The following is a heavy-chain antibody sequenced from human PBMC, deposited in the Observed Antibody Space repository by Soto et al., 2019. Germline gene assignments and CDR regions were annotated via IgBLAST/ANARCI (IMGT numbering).Heavy chain of an antibody. D-gene: IGHD3-16*01. CDR3: AKIRDWWSHGPGAFDI. CDR2: ISGSGGST. Sequence: EVQLLESGGGLVQPGGSLRLSCAASGFTFSSYAMSWVRQAPGKGLEWVSAISGSGGSTYYADYVEGRFTISRDNSKNTLYLQLNSLRAEDTAVYYCAKIRDWWSHGPGAFDIWGQGTMVTVSS. CDR1: GFTFSSYA. V-gene: IGHV3-23*01. J-gene: IGHJ3*02.